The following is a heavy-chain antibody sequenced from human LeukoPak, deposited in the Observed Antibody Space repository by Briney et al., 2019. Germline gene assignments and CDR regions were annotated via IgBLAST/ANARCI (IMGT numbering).Heavy chain of an antibody. V-gene: IGHV3-48*01. Sequence: PGGSLRLSCAASGFTFSSYSMNWVRQAPGKGLEWVSYISSSSSTIYYADSVKGRFTISRDNAKNSLYLQMNSLRAEDTAVYYCAREHPFLSRNFDYWGQGTLVTVSS. CDR1: GFTFSSYS. D-gene: IGHD2/OR15-2a*01. J-gene: IGHJ4*02. CDR2: ISSSSSTI. CDR3: AREHPFLSRNFDY.